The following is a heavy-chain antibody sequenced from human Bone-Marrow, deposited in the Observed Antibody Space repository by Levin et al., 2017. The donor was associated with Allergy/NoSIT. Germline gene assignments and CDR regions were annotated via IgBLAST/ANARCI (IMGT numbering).Heavy chain of an antibody. CDR2: IYSGGST. J-gene: IGHJ6*02. D-gene: IGHD1-7*01. V-gene: IGHV3-53*01. CDR1: GFTVSSNY. Sequence: GGSLRLSCAASGFTVSSNYMSWVRQAPGKGLEWVSVIYSGGSTYYADSVKGRFTISRDNSKNTLYLQMNSLRAEDTAVYYCAREPYNWNFPYYYYGMDVWGQGTTVTVSS. CDR3: AREPYNWNFPYYYYGMDV.